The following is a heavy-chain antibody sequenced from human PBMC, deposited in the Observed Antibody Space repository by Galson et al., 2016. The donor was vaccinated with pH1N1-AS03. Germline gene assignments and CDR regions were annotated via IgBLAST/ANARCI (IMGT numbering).Heavy chain of an antibody. CDR1: GGSISSYY. Sequence: ETLSLTCTVSGGSISSYYWSWIRQPPGKRLEWIGYIFYNGTTNYNPSLKSRVTISVETSKNQFSLKLTSVTAADTAVYYCARFPDYGDDVGYWGQGTLVTVSS. D-gene: IGHD4-17*01. CDR3: ARFPDYGDDVGY. V-gene: IGHV4-59*08. J-gene: IGHJ4*02. CDR2: IFYNGTT.